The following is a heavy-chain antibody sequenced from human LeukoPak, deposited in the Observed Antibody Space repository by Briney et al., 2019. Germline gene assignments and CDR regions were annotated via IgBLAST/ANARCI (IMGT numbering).Heavy chain of an antibody. CDR2: IYSGGST. V-gene: IGHV3-66*01. J-gene: IGHJ6*02. Sequence: GGSLRLSCAASGFTVSSNYMSWVRQAPGKGLEWVAVIYSGGSTYYADSVKGRLTTSRDNSKNTLYLQMNSLRAADTAVYYCASSYDIPGGYGMDVWGQGTTVTVSS. CDR3: ASSYDIPGGYGMDV. D-gene: IGHD3-9*01. CDR1: GFTVSSNY.